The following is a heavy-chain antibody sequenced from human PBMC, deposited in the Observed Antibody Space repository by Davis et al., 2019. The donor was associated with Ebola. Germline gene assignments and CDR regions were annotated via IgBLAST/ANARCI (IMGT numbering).Heavy chain of an antibody. CDR2: IRSKANSYVT. CDR3: SVSNSVDY. D-gene: IGHD4-23*01. J-gene: IGHJ4*02. V-gene: IGHV3-73*01. Sequence: PGGSLRLSCAVSGITFTGSAMHWVRQAAAQGLEGVGRIRSKANSYVTAYAASVKGRFTISRDDSKNTAYLQMNSLKTEDTAVYYCSVSNSVDYWGQGTLVTVSS. CDR1: GITFTGSA.